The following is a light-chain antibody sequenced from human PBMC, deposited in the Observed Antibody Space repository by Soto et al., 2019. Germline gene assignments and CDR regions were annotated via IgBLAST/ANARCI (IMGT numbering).Light chain of an antibody. CDR3: CSYAGGSTDV. Sequence: QSVLTQPASVSGSPGQSITISCTGTSSDVGNYNLVSWYQQHPGKAPKLMIYEVSKRPSGVSNRFSGSKSGNTASLTISGLQAEDEADYYCCSYAGGSTDVFGTGTKLTVL. CDR1: SSDVGNYNL. V-gene: IGLV2-23*02. J-gene: IGLJ1*01. CDR2: EVS.